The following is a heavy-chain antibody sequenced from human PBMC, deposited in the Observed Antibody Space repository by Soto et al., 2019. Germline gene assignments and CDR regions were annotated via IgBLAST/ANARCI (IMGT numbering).Heavy chain of an antibody. CDR1: GGTIYNYL. V-gene: IGHV4-59*08. Sequence: SETPALTRTSSGGTIYNYLVALVRQPPGKGLEWIGYIYYSGRTNYNPSLKSRVTISVDTSKNQFSLKLSSVTAADTAVYYCARHGDTAKDDAFDIWGQGTMVTVS. CDR2: IYYSGRT. D-gene: IGHD5-18*01. J-gene: IGHJ3*02. CDR3: ARHGDTAKDDAFDI.